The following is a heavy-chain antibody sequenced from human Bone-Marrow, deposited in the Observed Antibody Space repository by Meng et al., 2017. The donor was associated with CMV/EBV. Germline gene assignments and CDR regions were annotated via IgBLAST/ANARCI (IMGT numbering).Heavy chain of an antibody. D-gene: IGHD5-24*01. Sequence: GESLKISCAASGFTFSDYYMSWIRQAPGKGLEWVSYISSSGSTIYYADSVKGRFTISRDNAKNSLYLQMNSLRAEDTAAYYCARDEGATITTFAYWGQGNRVNGAS. J-gene: IGHJ4*01. V-gene: IGHV3-11*04. CDR3: ARDEGATITTFAY. CDR2: ISSSGSTI. CDR1: GFTFSDYY.